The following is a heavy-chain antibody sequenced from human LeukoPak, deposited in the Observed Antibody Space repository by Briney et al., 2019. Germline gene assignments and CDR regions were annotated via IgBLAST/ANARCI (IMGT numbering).Heavy chain of an antibody. J-gene: IGHJ4*02. CDR3: AGSRYCSGGTCYATFDY. V-gene: IGHV4-4*07. CDR1: GGSISSYY. Sequence: SETLSLTCTVSGGSISSYYWSWIRQPAGKGLEDIGRMYSSGSTNYNPSLKSRVTMSVDTSKNQFSLKLSSVTAADTAMYYCAGSRYCSGGTCYATFDYWGQGTLVTVSS. D-gene: IGHD2-15*01. CDR2: MYSSGST.